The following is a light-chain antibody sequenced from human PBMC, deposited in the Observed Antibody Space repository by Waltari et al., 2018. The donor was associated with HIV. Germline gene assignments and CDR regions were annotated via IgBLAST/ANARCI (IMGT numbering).Light chain of an antibody. V-gene: IGLV1-47*01. CDR3: ASWDDSLSGWV. Sequence: SVLTQPPSASRTPGQRVTISCSGSSSNIGSNYVYWYQYFPGETPKLLIYWNSQRPSGGPDRFSGSKSGTSASLAISGLRPEDETDYYCASWDDSLSGWVFGGGTKVTVL. J-gene: IGLJ3*02. CDR1: SSNIGSNY. CDR2: WNS.